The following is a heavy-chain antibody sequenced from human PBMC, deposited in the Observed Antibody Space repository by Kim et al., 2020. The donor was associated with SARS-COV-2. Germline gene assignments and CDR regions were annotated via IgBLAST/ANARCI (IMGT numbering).Heavy chain of an antibody. J-gene: IGHJ5*02. CDR1: GGSFSGYY. D-gene: IGHD6-13*01. V-gene: IGHV4-34*01. CDR2: INHSGST. Sequence: SETLSLTCAVYGGSFSGYYWSWIRQPPGKGLEWIGEINHSGSTNYNPSLKSRVTISVDTSKNQFSLKLSSVTAADTAVYYCARGPGYSSSWYGARNWFDPWGQEPRVTLSS. CDR3: ARGPGYSSSWYGARNWFDP.